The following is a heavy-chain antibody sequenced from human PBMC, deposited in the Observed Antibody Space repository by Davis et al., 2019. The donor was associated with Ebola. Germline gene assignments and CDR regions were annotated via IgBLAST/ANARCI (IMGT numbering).Heavy chain of an antibody. D-gene: IGHD6-6*01. CDR1: EFTFSNYG. V-gene: IGHV3-30*18. CDR3: AQGSIAALPH. CDR2: ISHDGSNK. Sequence: GESRKISCAASEFTFSNYGMHWVRQAPGKVLALVALISHDGSNKYYSDSVKGRFTISRDNSKNTLYLQMNSLRAEDTAVYYCAQGSIAALPHWGQGTLVTVSS. J-gene: IGHJ4*02.